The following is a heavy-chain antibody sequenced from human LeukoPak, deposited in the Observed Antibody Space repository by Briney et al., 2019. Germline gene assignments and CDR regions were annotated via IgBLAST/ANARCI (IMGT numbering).Heavy chain of an antibody. Sequence: PGGSLRLSCAASGFTFDDYAMPWVRQAPGKGLEWVSGINWNSGSIGYADSVKGRFTISRDDAKNSLYLQMNSLRAEDTALYYCAKDPYYDSSGTFDYWGRGTLVTVSS. J-gene: IGHJ4*02. CDR3: AKDPYYDSSGTFDY. CDR2: INWNSGSI. D-gene: IGHD3-22*01. V-gene: IGHV3-9*01. CDR1: GFTFDDYA.